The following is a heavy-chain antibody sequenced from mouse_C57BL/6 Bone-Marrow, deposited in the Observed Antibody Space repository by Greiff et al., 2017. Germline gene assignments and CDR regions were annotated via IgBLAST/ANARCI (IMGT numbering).Heavy chain of an antibody. V-gene: IGHV1-85*01. D-gene: IGHD1-1*01. CDR2: IYPRDGST. J-gene: IGHJ4*01. Sequence: QVQLQQSGPELVKPGASVKLSCKASGYTFTSYDINWVKQRPGQGLEWIGWIYPRDGSTKYNEKFKGKATLTVETSSSTAYMELHSLTSEDSAVYFCARRGYYYGSSYAMDYWGQGTSVTVSS. CDR1: GYTFTSYD. CDR3: ARRGYYYGSSYAMDY.